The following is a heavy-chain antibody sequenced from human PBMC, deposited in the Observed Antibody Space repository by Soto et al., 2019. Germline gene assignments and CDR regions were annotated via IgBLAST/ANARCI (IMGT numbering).Heavy chain of an antibody. CDR3: AKDRERGYSHDPFDY. D-gene: IGHD5-18*01. CDR2: ISGSGGST. Sequence: EVQLLESGGGLVQPGGSLRLSCAASGVTFSSYAMSWVRQAPGKGLVWVSAISGSGGSTYYADSVKGRFTISRDNSKNTLYLQMNSLRAEDTAVYYCAKDRERGYSHDPFDYWGQGTLVTVSS. CDR1: GVTFSSYA. J-gene: IGHJ4*02. V-gene: IGHV3-23*01.